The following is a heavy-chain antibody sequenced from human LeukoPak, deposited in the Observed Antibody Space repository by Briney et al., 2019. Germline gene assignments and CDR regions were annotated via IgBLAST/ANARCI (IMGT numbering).Heavy chain of an antibody. CDR3: ASINPGLIVVVPAAHPWFDP. V-gene: IGHV3-23*01. CDR1: GFALSSYA. J-gene: IGHJ5*02. D-gene: IGHD2-2*01. Sequence: VGCLRLSCAPSGFALSSYAMSCVRQAPGKGLEWVSAISGSGGGTYYTDSVNGRFTLSRDNSKNTLYLQMNSLRAEDTAVSSCASINPGLIVVVPAAHPWFDPWGQGTLVTVSS. CDR2: ISGSGGGT.